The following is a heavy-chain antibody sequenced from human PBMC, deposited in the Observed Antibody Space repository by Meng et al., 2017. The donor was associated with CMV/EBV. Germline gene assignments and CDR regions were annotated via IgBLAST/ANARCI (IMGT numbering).Heavy chain of an antibody. V-gene: IGHV3-21*01. CDR2: ISSSSSYI. D-gene: IGHD4-23*01. J-gene: IGHJ4*02. Sequence: GGSLRLSCAASGFTFSDHYMNWVRQAPGKGLEWVSSISSSSSYIYYADSVKGRFTISRDNAKNSLYLQMNSLRAEDAAVYYCARRRGRHSGGGSYYFDYWGQGTLVTVSS. CDR1: GFTFSDHY. CDR3: ARRRGRHSGGGSYYFDY.